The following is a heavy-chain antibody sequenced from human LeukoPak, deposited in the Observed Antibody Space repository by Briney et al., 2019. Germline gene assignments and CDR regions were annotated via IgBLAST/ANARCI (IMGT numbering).Heavy chain of an antibody. CDR3: ARGWGSCRGRLDS. J-gene: IGHJ5*01. Sequence: SETLSLTCTLSRGAISSYYWNWVRLTPGKGLEWIGYAFASGTTEYNPSLKSRVTIALDMSRNQFFLSLTSVTAADTALYFCARGWGSCRGRLDSWGQGTLVTVS. CDR1: RGAISSYY. CDR2: AFASGTT. D-gene: IGHD3-16*02. V-gene: IGHV4-4*08.